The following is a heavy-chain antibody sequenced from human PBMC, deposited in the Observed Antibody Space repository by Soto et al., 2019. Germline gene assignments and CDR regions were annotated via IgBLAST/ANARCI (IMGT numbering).Heavy chain of an antibody. CDR2: IYYSGST. V-gene: IGHV4-59*01. Sequence: SETLSLTCTVSGGSISSYYWSWIRQPPWKGLEWIGYIYYSGSTNYNPSLKSRVTISVDTYKNQFSLKLSSVTAADTAVYYCARGIAAADNWFNPWGQGSLVTVSS. CDR1: GGSISSYY. J-gene: IGHJ5*02. CDR3: ARGIAAADNWFNP. D-gene: IGHD6-13*01.